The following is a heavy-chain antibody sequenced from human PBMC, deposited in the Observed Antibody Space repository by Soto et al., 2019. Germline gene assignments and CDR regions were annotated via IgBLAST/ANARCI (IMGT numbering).Heavy chain of an antibody. CDR2: VYWDDDK. CDR1: GFSLRTSGVG. Sequence: QITLKESGPALVRPTQTLTLTCSFSGFSLRTSGVGVGWIRQPPGKALEWLAVVYWDDDKRYSPSLKNRLTLTTDTYKNQVVLTLTNMDPVDTATYYCAHRRETTAGSPFDYWGQGTLVTVSS. J-gene: IGHJ4*02. V-gene: IGHV2-5*02. D-gene: IGHD6-13*01. CDR3: AHRRETTAGSPFDY.